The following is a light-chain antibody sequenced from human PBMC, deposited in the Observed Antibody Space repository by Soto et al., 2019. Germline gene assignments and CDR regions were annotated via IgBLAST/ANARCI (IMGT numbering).Light chain of an antibody. J-gene: IGKJ5*01. V-gene: IGKV4-1*01. Sequence: IVMTQSPDSLAVSLGERATINCRSSQSVLYSSNKKNDLAWYQQKPGQSPKLLIYGASSRESGVPDRFTGSGSGTDFTLTISGLQAEDVAVYYCQQYYTSSITFGQGTRLEIK. CDR2: GAS. CDR3: QQYYTSSIT. CDR1: QSVLYSSNKKND.